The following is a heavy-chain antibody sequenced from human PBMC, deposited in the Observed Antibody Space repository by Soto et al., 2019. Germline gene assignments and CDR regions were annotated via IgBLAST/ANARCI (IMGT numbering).Heavy chain of an antibody. CDR3: AIRGASQWLKF. D-gene: IGHD6-19*01. V-gene: IGHV5-51*01. Sequence: GESLKISCKGSGYSFTSYWIGWVRQVPGKGLEWMGIIYTGDSDARYSPSFQGQVTISADKSISTAYLQWSSLKASDTAIYYCAIRGASQWLKFWGQGTLVTSPQ. CDR2: IYTGDSDA. J-gene: IGHJ4*02. CDR1: GYSFTSYW.